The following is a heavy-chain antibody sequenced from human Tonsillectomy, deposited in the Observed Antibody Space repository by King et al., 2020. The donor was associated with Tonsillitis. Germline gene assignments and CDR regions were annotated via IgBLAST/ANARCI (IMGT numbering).Heavy chain of an antibody. Sequence: VQLVESGGGLVQPGRSLRLSCTASGITFGDYVMSWFRQAPGKGLEWVGFIRTKAYGGTTEYAASVKGRFTISRDDSKSIAYLQMNSLKTEDTAVYYCTSGRDYYDSTGRYYFDHWGQGTLVTVSS. V-gene: IGHV3-49*03. D-gene: IGHD3-22*01. J-gene: IGHJ4*02. CDR2: IRTKAYGGTT. CDR3: TSGRDYYDSTGRYYFDH. CDR1: GITFGDYV.